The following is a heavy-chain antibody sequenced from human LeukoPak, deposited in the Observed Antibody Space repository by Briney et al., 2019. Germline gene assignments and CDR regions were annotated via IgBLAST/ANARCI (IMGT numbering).Heavy chain of an antibody. CDR2: IYYSGST. V-gene: IGHV4-59*01. CDR1: GGSISSYY. Sequence: SETLSLTCTVSGGSISSYYWSWIPQPPGKGLEWIGYIYYSGSTNYNPSLKSRVTISVDTSKNQFSLKLSSVTAADTAVYYCARAGSGWSDFDYWGQGTLVTVSS. CDR3: ARAGSGWSDFDY. J-gene: IGHJ4*02. D-gene: IGHD6-19*01.